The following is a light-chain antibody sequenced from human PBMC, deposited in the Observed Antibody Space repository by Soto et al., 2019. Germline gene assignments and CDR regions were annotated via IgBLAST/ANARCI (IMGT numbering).Light chain of an antibody. Sequence: QSVLTQPASVSGSAGQSITISCAGTNSDIGGNNYVSWYQHHPGKAPKLIIYEVIYRPSGSSNRFSGSKSGNTASLTISGLQAEDEADYYCSSYTGSRTVFCGGTKVTVL. V-gene: IGLV2-14*01. J-gene: IGLJ2*01. CDR3: SSYTGSRTV. CDR2: EVI. CDR1: NSDIGGNNY.